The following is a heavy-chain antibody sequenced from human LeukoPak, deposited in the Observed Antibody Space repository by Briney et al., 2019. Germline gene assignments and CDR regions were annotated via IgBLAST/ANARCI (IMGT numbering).Heavy chain of an antibody. V-gene: IGHV3-7*01. D-gene: IGHD3-9*01. J-gene: IGHJ5*02. CDR2: INEDGSEK. CDR1: GFTVSRYW. CDR3: ASDPEDDWNGLDP. Sequence: GGSLSLSCAASGFTVSRYWMSWVRQALGKGLEWVANINEDGSEKYHVDSVKGRFTISRDNAKNSLYLQMNSLRAEDTAVYYCASDPEDDWNGLDPWGQGTLVIVSS.